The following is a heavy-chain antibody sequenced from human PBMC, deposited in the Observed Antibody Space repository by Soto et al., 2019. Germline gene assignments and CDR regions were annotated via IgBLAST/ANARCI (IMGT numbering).Heavy chain of an antibody. Sequence: EVQLVESGGGLVQPGRSLRLSCAASGFTFDDYAMHWVRQAPGKGLEWVSGISWNSGSIGYADSVKGRFTISRDNAKNSLYLQMNSLRAEDTALYYCAKGYSYGSNWGQGTLVTVSS. CDR3: AKGYSYGSN. CDR1: GFTFDDYA. CDR2: ISWNSGSI. V-gene: IGHV3-9*01. D-gene: IGHD5-18*01. J-gene: IGHJ4*02.